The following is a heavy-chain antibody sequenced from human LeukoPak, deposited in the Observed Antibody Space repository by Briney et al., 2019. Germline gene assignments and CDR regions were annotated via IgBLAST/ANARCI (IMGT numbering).Heavy chain of an antibody. J-gene: IGHJ4*02. CDR3: AKDRGDYFDTSSHSFDS. CDR2: IRYDGSDK. V-gene: IGHV3-30*02. CDR1: GFTFTSYW. D-gene: IGHD3-22*01. Sequence: GGSLRLSCAASGFTFTSYWMHWVRQAPGKGLEWVASIRYDGSDKYYTDSVKGRFSVSRDNSQNTLYLQMSSLGTEDTAVYFCAKDRGDYFDTSSHSFDSWGQGTLVTVSS.